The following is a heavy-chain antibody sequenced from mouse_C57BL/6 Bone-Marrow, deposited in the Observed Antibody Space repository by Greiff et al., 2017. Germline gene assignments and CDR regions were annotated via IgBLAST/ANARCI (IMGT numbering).Heavy chain of an antibody. CDR3: ARPFYYDYDPLLFDV. V-gene: IGHV1-82*01. J-gene: IGHJ1*03. CDR1: GYAFSSSW. CDR2: IYPGDGDT. Sequence: QVQLQQSGPELVKPGASVKISCKASGYAFSSSWMNWVKQRPGKGLEWIGRIYPGDGDTTYNGKFKGKATLTADKSSSTAYMQLSSLTSEDSAVYFCARPFYYDYDPLLFDVWGTGTTVTVSS. D-gene: IGHD2-4*01.